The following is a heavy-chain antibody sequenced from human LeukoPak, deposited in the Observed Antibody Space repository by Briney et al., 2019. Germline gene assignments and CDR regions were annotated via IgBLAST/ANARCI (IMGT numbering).Heavy chain of an antibody. Sequence: PGGSLRLSCAASGFTFSSYSMNWVRQAPGKGPEWVSSISGSSSYIYYADSVKGRFTISRDNAKNSLYLQMNSLRAEDTAVYYCARDYDFWSGYSYNWFDPWGQGTLVTVSS. CDR2: ISGSSSYI. CDR3: ARDYDFWSGYSYNWFDP. J-gene: IGHJ5*02. CDR1: GFTFSSYS. D-gene: IGHD3-3*01. V-gene: IGHV3-21*01.